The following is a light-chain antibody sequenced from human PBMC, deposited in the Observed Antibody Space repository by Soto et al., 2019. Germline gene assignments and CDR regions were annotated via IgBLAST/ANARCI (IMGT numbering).Light chain of an antibody. J-gene: IGKJ2*01. CDR1: QSVGSN. CDR2: GAS. CDR3: QQYTNSPYT. Sequence: EIVMTQSPATLSVSPGERASLSCRASQSVGSNLAWYQQTAGQAPRLLIYGASTRATGIPARFSGSGSGTEFTLTISSLQSEDFAVYSCQQYTNSPYTFGQGTKLEIK. V-gene: IGKV3-15*01.